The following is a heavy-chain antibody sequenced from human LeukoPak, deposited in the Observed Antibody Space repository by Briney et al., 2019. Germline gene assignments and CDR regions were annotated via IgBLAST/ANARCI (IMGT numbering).Heavy chain of an antibody. V-gene: IGHV1-18*01. CDR2: ISAYNGNT. CDR3: ASHCSSTSCYADYYHMDV. J-gene: IGHJ6*03. Sequence: ASVKVSYKASGYTFTSYGISWVRQAPGQGLEWMGWISAYNGNTNYAQKLQGRVTMTTDTSTSTAYMELRSLRSDDTAVYYCASHCSSTSCYADYYHMDVWGKGTTVTVSS. D-gene: IGHD2-2*01. CDR1: GYTFTSYG.